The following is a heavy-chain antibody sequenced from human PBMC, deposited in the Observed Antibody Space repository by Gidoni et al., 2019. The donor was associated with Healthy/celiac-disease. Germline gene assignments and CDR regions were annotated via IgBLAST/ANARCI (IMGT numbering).Heavy chain of an antibody. J-gene: IGHJ4*02. D-gene: IGHD3-22*01. CDR2: IYYSGST. CDR3: ARHRGTMIVLGD. CDR1: GGSISSYY. Sequence: QVQLQESGPGLVQPSETLSLTCTVSGGSISSYYWSWIRQPPGKGLEWIGYIYYSGSTNYNPSLKSRVTISVDTSKNQFSLKLSSVTAADTAVYYCARHRGTMIVLGDWGQGTLVTVSS. V-gene: IGHV4-59*08.